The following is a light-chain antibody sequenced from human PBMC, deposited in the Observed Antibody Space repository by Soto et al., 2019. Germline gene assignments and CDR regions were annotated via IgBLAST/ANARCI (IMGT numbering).Light chain of an antibody. CDR2: GAS. CDR3: QQYGNSPRVT. Sequence: EIVLTQSPGTLSLSPGERATLSCRASQSVSSSYLAWYQQKPGQAPRLLIYGASSRATGIPDRFSGSGSGTDFTLTISRLEPEDFAVFYCQQYGNSPRVTFGQGTRLEI. CDR1: QSVSSSY. V-gene: IGKV3-20*01. J-gene: IGKJ5*01.